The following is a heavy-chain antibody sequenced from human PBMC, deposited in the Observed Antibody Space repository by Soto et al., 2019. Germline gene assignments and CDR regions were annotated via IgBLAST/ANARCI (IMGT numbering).Heavy chain of an antibody. V-gene: IGHV3-23*01. J-gene: IGHJ4*01. Sequence: GGSLRLSCAASGFTFSSYATSWVRQAPGKGLEWVSAISGSGGSTYYADSVKGRFTISRDNTNNHLYLQMNSLRSDDTALYYCAKDEGAAVESPGDWGHGTLVTVSS. D-gene: IGHD6-13*01. CDR3: AKDEGAAVESPGD. CDR1: GFTFSSYA. CDR2: ISGSGGST.